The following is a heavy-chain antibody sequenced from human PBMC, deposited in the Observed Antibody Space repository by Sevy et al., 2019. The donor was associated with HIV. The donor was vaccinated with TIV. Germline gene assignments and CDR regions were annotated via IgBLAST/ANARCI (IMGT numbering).Heavy chain of an antibody. CDR2: IYYSGST. CDR1: GGSISSGDYC. CDR3: ARSRFGELLYGWFDP. Sequence: SETLSLTCSVSGGSISSGDYCWSWIRQHPGKGLEWIGYIYYSGSTNYNPSLKSRVTISVDTSKNQFSLKLTSVNAADTDVYYCARSRFGELLYGWFDPWGQGTLVTVSS. V-gene: IGHV4-31*03. D-gene: IGHD3-10*01. J-gene: IGHJ5*02.